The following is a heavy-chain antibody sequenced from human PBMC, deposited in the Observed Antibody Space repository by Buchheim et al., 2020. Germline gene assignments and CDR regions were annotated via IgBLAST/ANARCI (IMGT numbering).Heavy chain of an antibody. CDR2: IYGSGST. CDR1: GGSISSVGSY. CDR3: ARVNTAMVTVDY. J-gene: IGHJ4*02. D-gene: IGHD5-18*01. Sequence: QVQLQESGPGLVKPSQTLSLTCTVSGGSISSVGSYWGWIRQPPGKGLEYIGYIYGSGSTYNNPSLQSRITMPVDTSKNQFSLKLSSVTAADTAIYYCARVNTAMVTVDYWGPGTL. V-gene: IGHV4-30-4*08.